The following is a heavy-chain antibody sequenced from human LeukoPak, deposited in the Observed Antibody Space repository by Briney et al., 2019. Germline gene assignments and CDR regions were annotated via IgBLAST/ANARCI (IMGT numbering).Heavy chain of an antibody. D-gene: IGHD1-26*01. V-gene: IGHV1-69*01. Sequence: SVKVSCKASGGTFSSYAISWVRQAPGQGLERMGGIIPIFGAANYAQKFQGRVTITADESTSTAYMELSSLRSEDTAVYYCTRSGVGATFFDYWGQGTLVTVSS. J-gene: IGHJ4*02. CDR3: TRSGVGATFFDY. CDR2: IIPIFGAA. CDR1: GGTFSSYA.